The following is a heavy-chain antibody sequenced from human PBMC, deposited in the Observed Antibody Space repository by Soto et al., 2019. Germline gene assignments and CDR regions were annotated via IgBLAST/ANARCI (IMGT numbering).Heavy chain of an antibody. Sequence: PXGSLGLSCAASGFTFSSYSMNWVRQAPGKGLEWVSSISSSSSYIYYADSVKGRFTIPRDNAKNSLYLQMNSLRAEDTAVYYCARSPTYDSSGYSYYYGMDVWGQGTTVTVSS. CDR1: GFTFSSYS. D-gene: IGHD3-22*01. J-gene: IGHJ6*02. V-gene: IGHV3-21*01. CDR2: ISSSSSYI. CDR3: ARSPTYDSSGYSYYYGMDV.